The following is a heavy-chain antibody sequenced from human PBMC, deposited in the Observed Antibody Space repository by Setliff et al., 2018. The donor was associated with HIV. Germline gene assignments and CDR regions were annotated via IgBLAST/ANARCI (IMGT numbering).Heavy chain of an antibody. CDR2: ISAYNGNT. Sequence: ASVKVSCKASGYTFTSYGITWVRQAPGQGLEWMAWISAYNGNTNHAQKYHDRVIMTIDTSTSTAYMELRSLRSDDTAVYYCARGAWYSSGWYSSRYMDVWGKGTTVTVS. J-gene: IGHJ6*03. V-gene: IGHV1-18*01. CDR1: GYTFTSYG. D-gene: IGHD6-19*01. CDR3: ARGAWYSSGWYSSRYMDV.